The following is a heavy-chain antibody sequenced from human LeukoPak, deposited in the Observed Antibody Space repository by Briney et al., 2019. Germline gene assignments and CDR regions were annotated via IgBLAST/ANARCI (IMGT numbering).Heavy chain of an antibody. CDR3: AREGDFWSGYQFYYYYMDV. V-gene: IGHV4-61*02. Sequence: SSETLSLTCTVSGGSISSGSYYWGWIRQPAGKGLEWIGRIYTSGSTNYNPSLKSRVTISVDTSKNQFSLKLSSVTAADTAVYYCAREGDFWSGYQFYYYYMDVWGKGTTVTVSS. CDR2: IYTSGST. CDR1: GGSISSGSYY. D-gene: IGHD3-3*01. J-gene: IGHJ6*03.